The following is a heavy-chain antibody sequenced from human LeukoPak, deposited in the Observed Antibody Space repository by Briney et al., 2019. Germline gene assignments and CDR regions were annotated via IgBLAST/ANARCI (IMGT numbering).Heavy chain of an antibody. CDR2: IYTSGST. CDR3: ARHIRGYSGYAAYYYYMDV. Sequence: MTSETLSLTCTVSGGSISSGSYYWSWIRQPAGKGLEWIGRIYTSGSTNYNPSLKSRVTISVDTSKNQFSLKLSSVTAADTAVYYCARHIRGYSGYAAYYYYMDVWGKGTTVTVSS. V-gene: IGHV4-61*02. D-gene: IGHD5-12*01. J-gene: IGHJ6*03. CDR1: GGSISSGSYY.